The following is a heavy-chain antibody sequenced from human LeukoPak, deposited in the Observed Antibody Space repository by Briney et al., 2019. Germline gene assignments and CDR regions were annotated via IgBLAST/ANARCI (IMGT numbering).Heavy chain of an antibody. CDR3: ARDYLAAPAY. D-gene: IGHD3-16*02. Sequence: SVRVSCTASGYTCSSYGINWVRQAPGQGLEWMGWISPLSGNTDYAQNFQGRVTMTTDTSSSTAYMELRSLRSDDTAIYYCARDYLAAPAYWGEGALVTVSS. CDR2: ISPLSGNT. J-gene: IGHJ4*02. CDR1: GYTCSSYG. V-gene: IGHV1-18*01.